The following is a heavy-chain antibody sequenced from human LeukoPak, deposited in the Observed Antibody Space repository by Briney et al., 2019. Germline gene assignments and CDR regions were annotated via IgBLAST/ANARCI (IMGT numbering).Heavy chain of an antibody. CDR1: GGSFSGYY. J-gene: IGHJ5*02. V-gene: IGHV4-34*01. CDR3: ARLTPGKNWFDP. D-gene: IGHD3-10*01. Sequence: PSETLSLTCAVCGGSFSGYYWSRIRQPPGKGLEWIGEINHSGSTNYNPSLKSRVTISVDTSKGQFSLKLNSMTAADTAVYYCARLTPGKNWFDPWGHGTLVTVSS. CDR2: INHSGST.